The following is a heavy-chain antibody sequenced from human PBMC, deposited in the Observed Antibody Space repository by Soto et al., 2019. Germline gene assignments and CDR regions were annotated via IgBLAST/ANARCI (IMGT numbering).Heavy chain of an antibody. J-gene: IGHJ5*02. CDR1: GFTFSAYI. D-gene: IGHD5-12*01. CDR3: ATALRGYSAYDS. CDR2: ISSSSATI. V-gene: IGHV3-48*01. Sequence: GGSLRLSCEASGFTFSAYIMNWVRQAPGKGLEWVSYISSSSATIYYADSVKGRFTISRDNAKNSLFLQMNSLRAEETAVYFCATALRGYSAYDSWGQGTLVTVSS.